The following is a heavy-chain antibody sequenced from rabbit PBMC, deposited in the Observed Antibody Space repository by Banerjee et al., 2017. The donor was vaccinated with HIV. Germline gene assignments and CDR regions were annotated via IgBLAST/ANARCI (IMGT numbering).Heavy chain of an antibody. V-gene: IGHV1S45*01. Sequence: QEQLVEFGGGLVQPEGSLTLTCTASGIDFSSYGISWVRQAPGKGLEWIAYIYPGYGSTDYASWAKGRFTISKTSSTTVTLQMTSLTAADTATYFCVREYVRKSGDYYHFKLWGPGTLVTVS. CDR3: VREYVRKSGDYYHFKL. J-gene: IGHJ4*01. D-gene: IGHD1-1*01. CDR2: IYPGYGST. CDR1: GIDFSSYG.